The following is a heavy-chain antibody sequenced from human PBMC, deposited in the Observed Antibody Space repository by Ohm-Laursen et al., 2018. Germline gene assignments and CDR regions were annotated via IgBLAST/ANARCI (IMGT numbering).Heavy chain of an antibody. D-gene: IGHD1-26*01. CDR2: INHSGST. CDR3: ARGQGIVL. Sequence: LRLSCTASGFTFSNAWMSWIRQPPGKGLEWIGEINHSGSTNYNPSLKSRVTISVDTSKNQFSLKLSSVTAADTAVYYCARGQGIVLWGQGTLVTVSS. V-gene: IGHV4-34*01. J-gene: IGHJ4*02. CDR1: GFTFSNAW.